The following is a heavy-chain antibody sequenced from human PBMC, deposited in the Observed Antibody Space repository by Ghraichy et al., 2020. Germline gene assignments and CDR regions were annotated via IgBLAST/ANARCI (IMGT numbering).Heavy chain of an antibody. V-gene: IGHV1-69*06. Sequence: SVKVSCKASGGTFSSYAISWVRQAPGQGLEWMGGIIPIFGTANYAQKFQGRVPITADKSTSTAYMELSSLRSEDTAVYYCAGSNRLYYFDYWGQGTLVTVSS. CDR1: GGTFSSYA. CDR2: IIPIFGTA. J-gene: IGHJ4*02. CDR3: AGSNRLYYFDY. D-gene: IGHD1-14*01.